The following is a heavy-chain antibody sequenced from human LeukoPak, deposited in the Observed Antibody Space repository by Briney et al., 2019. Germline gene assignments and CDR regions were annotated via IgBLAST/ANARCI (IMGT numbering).Heavy chain of an antibody. V-gene: IGHV4-59*01. CDR1: CCSISSYY. Sequence: SETLSLTCTVSCCSISSYYWNWIRQPPGKGLEWIGYIDYSGSTNYNPSLKSRVTISVDASKNQFSLKLSSVTAADTAVYYCARGGWYPESFQHWGQGALVTVSS. J-gene: IGHJ1*01. D-gene: IGHD6-19*01. CDR2: IDYSGST. CDR3: ARGGWYPESFQH.